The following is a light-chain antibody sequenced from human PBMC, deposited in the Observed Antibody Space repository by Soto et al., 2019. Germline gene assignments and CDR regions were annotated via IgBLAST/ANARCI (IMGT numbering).Light chain of an antibody. J-gene: IGKJ2*01. CDR1: QSVSNY. CDR2: DTT. Sequence: ETLLTQSPGTLSLSPGERATLSCRASQSVSNYLAWFQQKPGQAPRLLIFDTTNRAPVTPARFSGSGSVTDFTLTISSLEPEDFAVYYCQQRRNLPYTFGLGTKLEI. CDR3: QQRRNLPYT. V-gene: IGKV3-11*01.